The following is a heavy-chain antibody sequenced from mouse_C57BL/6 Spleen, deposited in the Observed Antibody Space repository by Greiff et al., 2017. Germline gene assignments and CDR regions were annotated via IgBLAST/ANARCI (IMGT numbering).Heavy chain of an antibody. CDR3: ARGDYGNYEAWFAY. CDR1: GYTFTSYW. J-gene: IGHJ3*01. CDR2: IYPGSGST. Sequence: QVQLQQPGAELVKPGASVKMSCKASGYTFTSYWITWVKQRPGQGLEWIGEIYPGSGSTNYNEKFKSKATLTVDTSSSTAYMQLSSLTSEDSAVYYCARGDYGNYEAWFAYWGQGTLVTVSA. D-gene: IGHD2-1*01. V-gene: IGHV1-55*01.